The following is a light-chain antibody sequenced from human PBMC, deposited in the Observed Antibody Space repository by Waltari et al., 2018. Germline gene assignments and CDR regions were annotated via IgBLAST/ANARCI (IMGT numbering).Light chain of an antibody. CDR2: GKD. J-gene: IGLJ3*02. CDR3: SSRNGRANQVV. Sequence: SSELTQDPAVSVALGQTVRITCQGDSLRTSYASWYQLKPGQAPVLVIYGKDKRPSGFPDRIAGYSSGATSSLTITGAQAEDEADYYCSSRNGRANQVVFAGGTKVTVL. CDR1: SLRTSY. V-gene: IGLV3-19*01.